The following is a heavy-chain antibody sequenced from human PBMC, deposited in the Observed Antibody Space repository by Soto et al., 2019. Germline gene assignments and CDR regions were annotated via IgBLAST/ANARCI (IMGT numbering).Heavy chain of an antibody. J-gene: IGHJ6*02. CDR1: GFIFSSYE. CDR2: IDSSGSTI. CDR3: AREHRYCSGGSCNSGYYGMDV. D-gene: IGHD2-15*01. V-gene: IGHV3-48*03. Sequence: GGSLRLACSASGFIFSSYEMNWVRQAPGKGLEWISYIDSSGSTIYYADSVKGRFSISRDNAKNSLYLQMNSLRAEDTAVYYCAREHRYCSGGSCNSGYYGMDVWGQGTTVTVSS.